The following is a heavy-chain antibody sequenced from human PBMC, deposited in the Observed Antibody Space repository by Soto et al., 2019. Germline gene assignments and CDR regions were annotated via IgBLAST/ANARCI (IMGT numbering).Heavy chain of an antibody. J-gene: IGHJ3*02. V-gene: IGHV4-59*01. CDR2: IYYSGST. CDR1: GGSISSYY. D-gene: IGHD6-19*01. Sequence: SETLSLTCTVSGGSISSYYWSWIRQPPGKGLEWIGYIYYSGSTNYNPSLKSRVTISVDTSKNQFSLKLSSVTAADTAVYYCARQQWLVLNAFDIWGQVTMVTVSS. CDR3: ARQQWLVLNAFDI.